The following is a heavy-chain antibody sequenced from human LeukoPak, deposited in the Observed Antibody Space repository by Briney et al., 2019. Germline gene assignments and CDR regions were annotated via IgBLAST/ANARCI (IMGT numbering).Heavy chain of an antibody. CDR3: ARGYYDFWSGYPAIDY. D-gene: IGHD3-3*01. CDR2: IKEDGSEK. Sequence: GGSLRLSCAASGFMFSSYWMSWVRQAPGKGLDWVADIKEDGSEKSYVDSVKGRFTISRDNAKNSLYLQMNSLRAEDTAVYYCARGYYDFWSGYPAIDYWGQGTLVTVSS. V-gene: IGHV3-7*01. CDR1: GFMFSSYW. J-gene: IGHJ4*02.